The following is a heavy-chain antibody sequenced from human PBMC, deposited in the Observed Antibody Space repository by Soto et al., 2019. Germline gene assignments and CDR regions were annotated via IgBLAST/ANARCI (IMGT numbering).Heavy chain of an antibody. CDR2: IHYTGST. CDR1: GDSIISSGFY. D-gene: IGHD3-10*01. Sequence: SETLSLTCSVSGDSIISSGFYWSWIRQHPGKALEWIGYIHYTGSTSYNPSLKSRLAISLDASKNQFSLSLSSVTSADTAVYYRARDHRSLGDYYGIDVWGQGTTVTVSS. J-gene: IGHJ6*02. V-gene: IGHV4-31*03. CDR3: ARDHRSLGDYYGIDV.